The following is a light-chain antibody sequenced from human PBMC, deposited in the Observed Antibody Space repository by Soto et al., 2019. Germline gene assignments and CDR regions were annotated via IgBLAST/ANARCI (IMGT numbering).Light chain of an antibody. CDR3: QQYVSSLPIT. CDR1: QSVSSSY. Sequence: EIVLTQSPGTLSLSPGERATLSCRASQSVSSSYLAWYQQKPGQAPRLLIYGASSRATGIPDRFSGSGSGTDFTLTISRLEPDEFAVYDCQQYVSSLPITFGQGIRLEI. CDR2: GAS. V-gene: IGKV3-20*01. J-gene: IGKJ5*01.